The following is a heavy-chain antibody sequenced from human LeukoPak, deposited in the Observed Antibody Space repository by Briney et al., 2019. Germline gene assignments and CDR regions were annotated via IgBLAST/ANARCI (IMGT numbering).Heavy chain of an antibody. CDR1: GYTFTNYD. J-gene: IGHJ6*03. D-gene: IGHD6-13*01. V-gene: IGHV1-8*03. Sequence: ASVKVSCKASGYTFTNYDFNWVRQATGQGLEWMGWMKPNSGNTGYAQKFQGRVTITRNTSISTAYMELSSLRSEDTAVYYCARGEFSGYSSSWYANYYYYMDVWGKGTTVTVSS. CDR3: ARGEFSGYSSSWYANYYYYMDV. CDR2: MKPNSGNT.